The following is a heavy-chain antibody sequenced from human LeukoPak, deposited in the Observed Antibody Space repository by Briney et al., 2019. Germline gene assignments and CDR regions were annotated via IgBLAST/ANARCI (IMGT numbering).Heavy chain of an antibody. CDR2: IYPGDSDT. J-gene: IGHJ4*02. CDR1: GYSFTSYW. V-gene: IGHV5-51*01. Sequence: GESLKISCQGSGYSFTSYWIGWVRQLPGKGLEGMGIIYPGDSDTRYSPSFQGQVTISADKSISTAYLQWSSLKASDTAMYYCARIARPDYYDSSGYYTPYYFDYWGQGTLITASS. CDR3: ARIARPDYYDSSGYYTPYYFDY. D-gene: IGHD3-22*01.